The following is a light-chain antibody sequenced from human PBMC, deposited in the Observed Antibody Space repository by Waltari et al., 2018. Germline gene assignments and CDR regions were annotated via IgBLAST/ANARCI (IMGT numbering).Light chain of an antibody. CDR3: QQYATSPWA. CDR2: GAS. Sequence: EVVLTQSPGTLSLSPGETVTLSCRASQIVVGAYLAWYQQKPGQAPRLLIHGASSRATDIPDRFSGSGSGTDFTLTISRLEPEDFAVYYCQQYATSPWAFGQGTKVEIK. V-gene: IGKV3-20*01. CDR1: QIVVGAY. J-gene: IGKJ1*01.